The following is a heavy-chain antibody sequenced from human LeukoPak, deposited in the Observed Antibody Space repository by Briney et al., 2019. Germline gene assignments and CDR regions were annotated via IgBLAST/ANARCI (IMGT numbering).Heavy chain of an antibody. D-gene: IGHD3-3*01. CDR1: GFTFSSYA. V-gene: IGHV3-30-3*01. CDR2: ISYDGSNK. Sequence: GGSLRLSCAASGFTFSSYAMHWVRQAPGKGLEWVAVISYDGSNKYYADSVKGRFTISRDNSKNTLYLQMNSLRAENTAVYYCARGGVYYDFWSGPDAFDIWGQGTMVTVSS. J-gene: IGHJ3*02. CDR3: ARGGVYYDFWSGPDAFDI.